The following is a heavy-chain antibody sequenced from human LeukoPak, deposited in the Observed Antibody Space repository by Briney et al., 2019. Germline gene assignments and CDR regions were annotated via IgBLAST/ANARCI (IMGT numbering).Heavy chain of an antibody. J-gene: IGHJ4*02. Sequence: GGSLRLSCAASGFTFSSYAMSWVRQAPGKGLEWVSAISGSGGSTYYADSVKGRFTISRDNSKNTLYLQMNSLRAEDTAVYYCAKLHHHYYDILTGPFDYWGQGTLVTVSS. CDR3: AKLHHHYYDILTGPFDY. CDR2: ISGSGGST. D-gene: IGHD3-9*01. V-gene: IGHV3-23*01. CDR1: GFTFSSYA.